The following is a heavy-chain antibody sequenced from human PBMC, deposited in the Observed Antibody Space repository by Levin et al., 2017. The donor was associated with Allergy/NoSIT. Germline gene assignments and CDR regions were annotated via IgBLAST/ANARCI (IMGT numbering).Heavy chain of an antibody. CDR2: IYWDDDK. CDR3: AHKRSSNILAGPGVFDP. D-gene: IGHD3-9*01. CDR1: GFSLSTSGVA. V-gene: IGHV2-5*02. Sequence: GSGPTLVKPTQTLTLTCSFSGFSLSTSGVAVGWIRQPPGKALEWLALIYWDDDKRYSPSLKSRLTVTKDTSKNQVVLTMTNMDPVDTATYYCAHKRSSNILAGPGVFDPWGQGTLVTVSS. J-gene: IGHJ5*02.